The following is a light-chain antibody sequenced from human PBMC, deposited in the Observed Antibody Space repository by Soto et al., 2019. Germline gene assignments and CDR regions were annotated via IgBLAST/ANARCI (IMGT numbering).Light chain of an antibody. CDR2: GAS. Sequence: EIVLTQSPGTLSLSPGERATLSCRASQSLSSNYLAWYQQKPGLAPRLLIYGASSRATGIPDRFSGSASGTDFTRSISRLEPEDFAVYYCQQYGSSPLTFGGGTKVEIK. CDR3: QQYGSSPLT. CDR1: QSLSSNY. V-gene: IGKV3-20*01. J-gene: IGKJ4*01.